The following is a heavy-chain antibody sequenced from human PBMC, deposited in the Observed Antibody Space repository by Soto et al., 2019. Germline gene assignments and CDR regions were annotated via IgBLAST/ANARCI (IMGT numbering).Heavy chain of an antibody. V-gene: IGHV3-30-3*01. J-gene: IGHJ4*02. D-gene: IGHD3-22*01. CDR2: ISYDGSNK. CDR1: GFTFSTYT. CDR3: ARGPGYYGSSGQFFDY. Sequence: QVQLVESGGGVVQPGRSLRLSCTASGFTFSTYTIHWVRQAPGKGLEWVAFISYDGSNKYSADSVKGRFTISRDNSKNTLFLQMCSLRAEDTAVYYCARGPGYYGSSGQFFDYWGQGTLVTVSS.